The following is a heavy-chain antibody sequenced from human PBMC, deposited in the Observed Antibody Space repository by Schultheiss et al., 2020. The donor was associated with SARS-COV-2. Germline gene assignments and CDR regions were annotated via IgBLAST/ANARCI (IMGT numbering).Heavy chain of an antibody. J-gene: IGHJ4*02. Sequence: GGSLRLSCAASGFTFGIYALTWVRQAPGKGLEWVAVISYDGSNKYYADSVKGRFTISRDNSKNTLYLQMNSLRAEDTAVYYCARDLDAFDYWGQGTLVTVSS. CDR3: ARDLDAFDY. CDR2: ISYDGSNK. D-gene: IGHD1-1*01. V-gene: IGHV3-30*04. CDR1: GFTFGIYA.